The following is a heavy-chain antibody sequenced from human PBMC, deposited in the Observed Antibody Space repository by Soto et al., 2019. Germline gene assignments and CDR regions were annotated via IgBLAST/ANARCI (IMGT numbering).Heavy chain of an antibody. D-gene: IGHD3-10*01. CDR1: GFIFDNSG. V-gene: IGHV3-9*01. CDR2: ISWNGGNI. Sequence: EVQLVESGGGLVQPGRSLRLSCAASGFIFDNSGMHWVRQAPGKGLEWVSGISWNGGNIGYADSVKGRFSISRDNAKGGVGRGGGGRGAGEAACEGGVEAGVGGVRVEGAGCCDIWGQGTLVTVSS. CDR3: VEAGVGGVRVEGAGCCDI. J-gene: IGHJ4*02.